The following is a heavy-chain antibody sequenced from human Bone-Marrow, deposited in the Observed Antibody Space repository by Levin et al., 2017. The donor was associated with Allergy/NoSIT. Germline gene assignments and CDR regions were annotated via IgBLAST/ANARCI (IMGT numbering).Heavy chain of an antibody. V-gene: IGHV4-34*01. CDR3: ARERELLRHLYSWFDP. J-gene: IGHJ5*02. CDR1: GGSFSGYY. CDR2: INHSGST. D-gene: IGHD1-26*01. Sequence: SETLSLTCAVYGGSFSGYYWSWIRQPPGKGLEWIGEINHSGSTNYNPSLKSRVTISVDTSKNQFSLKLSSVTAADMAVYYCARERELLRHLYSWFDPWGQGTLVTVSS.